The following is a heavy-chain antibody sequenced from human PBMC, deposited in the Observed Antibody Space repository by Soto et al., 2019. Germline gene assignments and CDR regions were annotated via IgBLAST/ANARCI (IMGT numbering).Heavy chain of an antibody. D-gene: IGHD2-15*01. J-gene: IGHJ6*03. Sequence: SVKVSCKASGFTFTSSAMQWVRQARGQGLEWIGWIVVGSGNTNYAQKFQERVTITRDMSTSTAYMELSSLRSEDTAVYYCAADSPATGYCSGGSCPSYYYYYMDVWGKGTTVTVSS. CDR3: AADSPATGYCSGGSCPSYYYYYMDV. V-gene: IGHV1-58*02. CDR1: GFTFTSSA. CDR2: IVVGSGNT.